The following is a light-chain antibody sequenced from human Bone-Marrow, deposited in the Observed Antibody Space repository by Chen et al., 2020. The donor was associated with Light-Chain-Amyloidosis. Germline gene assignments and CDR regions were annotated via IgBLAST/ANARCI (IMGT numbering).Light chain of an antibody. CDR3: QQFDNLPLYT. CDR1: QDISTF. CDR2: DAS. Sequence: DIQMTQSPSSLSVSVGDRVTITCQASQDISTFLNLYQQKPGEAPRLLIYDASNLETGVPSRFSGSGSGTDFTFTISSLQPEDIATYYCQQFDNLPLYTFGQGIKLEI. J-gene: IGKJ2*01. V-gene: IGKV1-33*01.